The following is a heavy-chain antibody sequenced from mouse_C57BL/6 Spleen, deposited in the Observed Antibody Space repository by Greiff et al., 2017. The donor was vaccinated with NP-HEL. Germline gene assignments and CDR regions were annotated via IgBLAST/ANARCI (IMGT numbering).Heavy chain of an antibody. D-gene: IGHD1-1*01. J-gene: IGHJ2*01. Sequence: QVQLQQSGAELARPGASVKLSCKASGYTFTSYGISWVKQRTGQGLEWIGEIYPRSGNTYYNEKFKGKATLTADKSSSTAYMELRSLTSEDSAVYFCANYYGSSYASYYFDYWGQGTTLTVSS. V-gene: IGHV1-81*01. CDR3: ANYYGSSYASYYFDY. CDR1: GYTFTSYG. CDR2: IYPRSGNT.